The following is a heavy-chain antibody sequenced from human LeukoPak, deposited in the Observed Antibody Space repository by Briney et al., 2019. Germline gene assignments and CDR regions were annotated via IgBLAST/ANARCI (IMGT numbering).Heavy chain of an antibody. J-gene: IGHJ4*02. CDR2: ISNDGSHR. D-gene: IGHD3-3*01. V-gene: IGHV3-30*04. CDR1: GFIFSTYI. Sequence: GRSLRLSCAASGFIFSTYIVHWVRQGPGKGLEWVAVISNDGSHRYYADSVKGRFTISRDNSKNTLYLQMNSLRAEDTAVYYCAGFWSGYYTEDYFDYWGQGTLVTVSS. CDR3: AGFWSGYYTEDYFDY.